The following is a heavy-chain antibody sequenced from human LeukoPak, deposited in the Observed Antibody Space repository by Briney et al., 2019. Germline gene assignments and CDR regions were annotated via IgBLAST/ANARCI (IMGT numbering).Heavy chain of an antibody. CDR1: GYTFTSYA. CDR3: ARAGFNYYGSGSYYNAFDY. Sequence: ASVKVSCKASGYTFTSYAVHWVRQAPGQRLEWMGWINAGNGNTKYSQKFQGRVTITRDTSASTAYMELSSLRSEDTAVYYCARAGFNYYGSGSYYNAFDYWGQGTLVTVSS. V-gene: IGHV1-3*01. J-gene: IGHJ4*02. D-gene: IGHD3-10*01. CDR2: INAGNGNT.